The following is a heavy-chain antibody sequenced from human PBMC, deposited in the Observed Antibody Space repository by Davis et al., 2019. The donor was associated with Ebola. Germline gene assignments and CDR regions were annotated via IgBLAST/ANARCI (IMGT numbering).Heavy chain of an antibody. V-gene: IGHV4-34*01. CDR3: ARRLRFLEWLFLSYFDY. Sequence: SQTLSLTCDVSTGSFSGYYWSWIRQPPGKGLEWIGEINHSGSTNYNPSLKSRVTISVDTSKNQFSLKLSSVTAADTAVYYCARRLRFLEWLFLSYFDYWGQGTLVTVSS. J-gene: IGHJ4*02. CDR2: INHSGST. D-gene: IGHD3-3*01. CDR1: TGSFSGYY.